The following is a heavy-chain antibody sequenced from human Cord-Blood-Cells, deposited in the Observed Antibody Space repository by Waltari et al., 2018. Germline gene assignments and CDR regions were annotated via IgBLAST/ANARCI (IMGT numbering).Heavy chain of an antibody. D-gene: IGHD3-3*01. CDR1: GGSISSRSYY. CDR3: ARLTYYDFWSGYYFDY. V-gene: IGHV4-39*01. CDR2: IYYSGST. Sequence: QLQLQESGPGLVKPSETLSLTCTVSGGSISSRSYYWGWIRQPPGKGLEWIGSIYYSGSTYYNPSLKSRVTISVDTSKNQFSLKLSSVTAADTAVYYCARLTYYDFWSGYYFDYWGQGTLVTVSS. J-gene: IGHJ4*02.